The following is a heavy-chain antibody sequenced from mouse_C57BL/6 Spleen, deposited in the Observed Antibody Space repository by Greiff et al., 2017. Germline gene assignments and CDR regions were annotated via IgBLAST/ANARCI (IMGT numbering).Heavy chain of an antibody. CDR3: ARDAELPGGYFDV. J-gene: IGHJ1*03. CDR2: SRNKANDYTT. V-gene: IGHV7-1*01. CDR1: GFTFSDFY. Sequence: EVMLVESGGGLVQSGRSLRLSCATSGFTFSDFYMEWVRQAPGKGLEWIAASRNKANDYTTEYSASVKGRFIVSRDTSQSILYLQMNALRAEDTAIYYCARDAELPGGYFDVWGTGTTVTVSS. D-gene: IGHD2-12*01.